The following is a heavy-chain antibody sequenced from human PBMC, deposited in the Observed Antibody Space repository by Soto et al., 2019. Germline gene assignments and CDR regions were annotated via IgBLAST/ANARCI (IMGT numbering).Heavy chain of an antibody. V-gene: IGHV4-34*01. CDR2: INHSGST. D-gene: IGHD3-10*01. J-gene: IGHJ5*02. Sequence: QVQLQQWGAGLLKPSETLSLACAVYGGSFSGPNWSWIRQPPGKGLEWIGEINHSGSTNYNPSLKRRVTISIDMSKIQYSLKVSSVTASDTAVYYCARGWGFGFDPWSQGILVTVSS. CDR1: GGSFSGPN. CDR3: ARGWGFGFDP.